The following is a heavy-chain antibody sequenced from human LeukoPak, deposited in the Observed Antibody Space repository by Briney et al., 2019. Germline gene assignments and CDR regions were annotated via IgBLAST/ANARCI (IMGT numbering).Heavy chain of an antibody. CDR1: GYTFIGYS. V-gene: IGHV1-18*01. Sequence: SVKVSCKASGYTFIGYSISWVRQAPGHGLEWMGWITPYNGNTNYVQNFQGRVTMTTDTSTSTAYMELRSLKSDDTAVYYCAREYGGNPGLFGYWGQGTLVTVSS. CDR3: AREYGGNPGLFGY. J-gene: IGHJ4*02. D-gene: IGHD4-23*01. CDR2: ITPYNGNT.